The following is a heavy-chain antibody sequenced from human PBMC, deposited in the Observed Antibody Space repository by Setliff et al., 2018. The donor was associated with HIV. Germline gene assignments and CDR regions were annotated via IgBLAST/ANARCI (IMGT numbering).Heavy chain of an antibody. J-gene: IGHJ2*01. CDR3: ARVGRERLVTSGRYFDL. V-gene: IGHV4-34*01. CDR2: ITHAGST. Sequence: SLTCAVYGMSFSGYHWSWIRQTPGEGLEWIAEITHAGSTQYNPSLKSRVTMSADTSKNQFFLKLKSVTAGDTALYYCARVGRERLVTSGRYFDLWGRGTLVTSPQ. CDR1: GMSFSGYH.